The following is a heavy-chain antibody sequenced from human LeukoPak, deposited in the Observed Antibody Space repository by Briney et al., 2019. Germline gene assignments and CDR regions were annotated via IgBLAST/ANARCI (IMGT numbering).Heavy chain of an antibody. CDR3: VRGIVVVAQLGYYFYYMDV. CDR1: GGSISSGSSY. J-gene: IGHJ6*03. V-gene: IGHV4-61*02. D-gene: IGHD2-15*01. CDR2: IYTSGST. Sequence: SETLSLTCTVSGGSISSGSSYWSWIRQPAGKGLGWIGRIYTSGSTNYNPSLKSRVTISADTSKNQFSLKLSSVTAADTAVYYCVRGIVVVAQLGYYFYYMDVWGKGTTVTISS.